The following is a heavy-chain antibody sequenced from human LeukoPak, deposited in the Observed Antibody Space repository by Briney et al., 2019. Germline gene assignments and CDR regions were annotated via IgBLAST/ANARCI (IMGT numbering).Heavy chain of an antibody. CDR2: IYYSGST. CDR3: ARDGSGFMDV. CDR1: GVSISSSSYY. Sequence: KSSETLSLTCTVSGVSISSSSYYWGWIRQPPGKGLEWIGSIYYSGSTYYNPSLKSRVTISVDTSKNQFSLKLNSVTAADTAVYYCARDGSGFMDVWGKGTTVTVSS. V-gene: IGHV4-39*07. D-gene: IGHD3-3*01. J-gene: IGHJ6*04.